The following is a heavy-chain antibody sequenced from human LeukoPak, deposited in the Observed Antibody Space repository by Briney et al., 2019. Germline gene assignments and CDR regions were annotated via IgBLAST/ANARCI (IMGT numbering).Heavy chain of an antibody. CDR2: INTKTGNP. J-gene: IGHJ4*02. Sequence: GASVKVSRKASGYTFSNNVINWVRQAPGQGLEWMGWINTKTGNPTYVQGLTGRFVFSLDTSVSTAYLQISSLRTEDTAVYYCARDHDFRSALYRRDFDSWGQGTLVTVPS. D-gene: IGHD3-3*01. CDR1: GYTFSNNV. CDR3: ARDHDFRSALYRRDFDS. V-gene: IGHV7-4-1*02.